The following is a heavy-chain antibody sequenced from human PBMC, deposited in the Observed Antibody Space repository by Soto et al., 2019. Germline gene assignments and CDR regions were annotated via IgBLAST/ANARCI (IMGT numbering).Heavy chain of an antibody. CDR3: ARSVFP. CDR2: IYYSGST. V-gene: IGHV4-31*03. J-gene: IGHJ5*02. Sequence: QVQLQESGPGLVKPSQTLSLTCTVSGGSISSGGYYWNWIRQHPGKGLEWIGYIYYSGSTYYNPSLTTRVTISVAPSKTQFSLKLSSVTAADTAVYYCARSVFPWGQGTLVTVSS. CDR1: GGSISSGGYY.